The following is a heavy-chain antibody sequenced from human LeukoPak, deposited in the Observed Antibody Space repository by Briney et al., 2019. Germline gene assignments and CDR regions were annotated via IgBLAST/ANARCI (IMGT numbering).Heavy chain of an antibody. CDR1: GGSISSYY. Sequence: PSETLSLTCTVSGGSISSYYWSWIRQPPGKGLEWIGYIYYSGSTNYNPSPKSRVTISVDTSKNQFSLKLSSVTAADTAVYYCARDSGTTGEVKFDPWGQGTLVTVSS. V-gene: IGHV4-59*12. J-gene: IGHJ5*02. CDR2: IYYSGST. D-gene: IGHD3-10*01. CDR3: ARDSGTTGEVKFDP.